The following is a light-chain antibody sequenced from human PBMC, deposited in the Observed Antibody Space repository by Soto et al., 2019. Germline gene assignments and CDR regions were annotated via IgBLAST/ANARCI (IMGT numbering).Light chain of an antibody. J-gene: IGLJ3*02. CDR1: SSDVGGYNY. Sequence: QSVLTQPASVSGSPGQSITISCTGTSSDVGGYNYVSWYQHHPGKAPKLMMFEVSNRPSGVSNRFSGSKSGNTASLIISGVQAEDEAYYHCSSYTSSSTWVFGGGTKLTVL. CDR2: EVS. V-gene: IGLV2-14*01. CDR3: SSYTSSSTWV.